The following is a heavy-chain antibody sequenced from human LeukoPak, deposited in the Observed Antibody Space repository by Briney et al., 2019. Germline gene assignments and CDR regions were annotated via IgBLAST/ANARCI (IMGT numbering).Heavy chain of an antibody. CDR3: ARDSSRGAFDY. CDR1: GGSISSYY. J-gene: IGHJ4*02. V-gene: IGHV4-59*01. Sequence: PSETLSLTCTVSGGSISSYYWSWIRQPPGKGLEWIGYIYYSGSTNYNPSLKSRVTISVETSKNQFSLKLSSVTAADTAVYYCARDSSRGAFDYWGQGTLVTVSS. CDR2: IYYSGST.